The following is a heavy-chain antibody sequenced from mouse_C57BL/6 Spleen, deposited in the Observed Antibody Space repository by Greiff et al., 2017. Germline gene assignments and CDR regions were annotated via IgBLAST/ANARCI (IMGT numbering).Heavy chain of an antibody. CDR2: IYPGSGST. Sequence: QVQLQQPGAELVKPGASVKMSCKASGYTFTSYWITWVKQRPGQGLEWIGDIYPGSGSTNYNEKFKSKATLTVDTSSSTAYMQLSSLTSEDSAVYYCARSYYGSSYVYFDVWGIGTTVTVSS. CDR3: ARSYYGSSYVYFDV. V-gene: IGHV1-55*01. CDR1: GYTFTSYW. J-gene: IGHJ1*03. D-gene: IGHD1-1*01.